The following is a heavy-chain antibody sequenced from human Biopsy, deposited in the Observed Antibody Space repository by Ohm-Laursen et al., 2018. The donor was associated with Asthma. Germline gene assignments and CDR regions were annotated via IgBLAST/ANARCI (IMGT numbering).Heavy chain of an antibody. J-gene: IGHJ5*02. CDR2: INHRGST. V-gene: IGHV4-34*01. CDR1: GASIKTDDHY. Sequence: GTLSLTCTVSGASIKTDDHYWSWLRQPPGKGLEWFGEINHRGSTNYNPSLKSRVTLSVDTSKNQFSVKLRSVTAADTAVYYCARTTYGHDGFDPWGQGTLVTVSS. D-gene: IGHD4-17*01. CDR3: ARTTYGHDGFDP.